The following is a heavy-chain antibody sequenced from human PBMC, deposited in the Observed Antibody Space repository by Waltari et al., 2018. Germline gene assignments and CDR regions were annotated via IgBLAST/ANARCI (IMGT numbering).Heavy chain of an antibody. Sequence: EVQLVESGGGSVQPGGSLRLSCAASGFTFSSYWMYWVRQAPGTGLVWVSGSKTDGSSTSYADPVKGRFTISRDNAKNTLYLQMNSLRAEDTAVYYCTRALSGSFPYWGQGTLVTVSS. CDR2: SKTDGSST. CDR1: GFTFSSYW. CDR3: TRALSGSFPY. D-gene: IGHD1-26*01. V-gene: IGHV3-74*01. J-gene: IGHJ4*02.